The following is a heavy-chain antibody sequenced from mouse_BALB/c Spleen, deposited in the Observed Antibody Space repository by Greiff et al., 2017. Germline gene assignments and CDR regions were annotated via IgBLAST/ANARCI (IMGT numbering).Heavy chain of an antibody. CDR2: ISSGGGST. CDR1: GFAFSSYD. D-gene: IGHD2-1*01. V-gene: IGHV5-12-1*01. J-gene: IGHJ4*01. CDR3: ARGNYYAMDY. Sequence: EVHLVESGGGLVKPGGSLKLSCAASGFAFSSYDMSWVRQTPGKRLEWVAYISSGGGSTYYPDTLKGRFTISRDNAKNTLYLQMSSLKSEDTAMYYCARGNYYAMDYWGQGTSVTVSS.